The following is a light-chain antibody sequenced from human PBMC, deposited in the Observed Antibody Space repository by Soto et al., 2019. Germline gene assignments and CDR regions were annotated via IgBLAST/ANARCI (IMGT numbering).Light chain of an antibody. V-gene: IGKV1-39*01. Sequence: DIQMTQSPSSLSASVGDRVTITCRASQSISSYLNWYQQKPGKAPKLLIYAPSSLQSGVPSRFSGSGSGTDFTLNISSLQPEDFETYYSQQSYSTPFTFGHGTTVDI. CDR2: APS. CDR1: QSISSY. CDR3: QQSYSTPFT. J-gene: IGKJ3*01.